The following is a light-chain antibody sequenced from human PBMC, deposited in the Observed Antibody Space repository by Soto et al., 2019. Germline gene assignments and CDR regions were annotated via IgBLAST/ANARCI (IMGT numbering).Light chain of an antibody. J-gene: IGLJ1*01. CDR3: CSYAGSSTYV. CDR1: SSDVGSYNL. CDR2: EGT. V-gene: IGLV2-23*01. Sequence: QSALTQPASVSGSPGQSITISCTGTSSDVGSYNLVSWYQQHPGKAPMLMIYEGTKRPSGVSNRFSGSKSCNTASLTISGLQAEDEADYYCCSYAGSSTYVFGTGTKLTVL.